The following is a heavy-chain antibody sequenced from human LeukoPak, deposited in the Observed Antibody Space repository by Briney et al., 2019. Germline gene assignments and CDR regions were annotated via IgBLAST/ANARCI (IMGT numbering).Heavy chain of an antibody. D-gene: IGHD1-14*01. V-gene: IGHV3-21*01. CDR2: ISSSGSFI. J-gene: IGHJ4*02. Sequence: PGGSLRLSCAASGFTFTRYNVNWVRQAPGKGLEWVSSISSSGSFIYYADSVKGRFTISRDNAKDSLYLQMNSLRAEDTAVYYCARRSVGGTYPDYWGQGTLVTVSS. CDR1: GFTFTRYN. CDR3: ARRSVGGTYPDY.